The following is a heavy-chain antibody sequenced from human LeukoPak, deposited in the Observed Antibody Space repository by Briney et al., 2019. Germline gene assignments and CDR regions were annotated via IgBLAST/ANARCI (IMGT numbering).Heavy chain of an antibody. CDR1: GGNLTELS. CDR2: FVPEDGET. Sequence: GASAMVSCKLSGGNLTELSMHWVRQSPGKGREWMGGFVPEDGETIYAQKFQGRVTMTEDTSTDTAYMELSSLRSDDTAVYFWATLPRGHLFDSWGQGTLVTASS. CDR3: ATLPRGHLFDS. V-gene: IGHV1-24*01. D-gene: IGHD3-10*01. J-gene: IGHJ4*02.